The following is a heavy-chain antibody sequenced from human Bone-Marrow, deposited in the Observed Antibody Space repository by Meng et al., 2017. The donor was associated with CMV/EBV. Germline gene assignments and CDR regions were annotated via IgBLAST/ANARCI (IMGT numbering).Heavy chain of an antibody. J-gene: IGHJ5*02. CDR1: GFSLSTSGVG. Sequence: SGPTLVKATQTRTLTCTFSGFSLSTSGVGVGWIRQRPGKALEWLALIYWNDDKRYSPSLKSRLTITKDTSKNQVVLTMTNMDPVDTATYYCAHGRQSGYDFWSGYYRSQNWFDPWGQGTLVTVSS. CDR2: IYWNDDK. D-gene: IGHD3-3*01. V-gene: IGHV2-5*01. CDR3: AHGRQSGYDFWSGYYRSQNWFDP.